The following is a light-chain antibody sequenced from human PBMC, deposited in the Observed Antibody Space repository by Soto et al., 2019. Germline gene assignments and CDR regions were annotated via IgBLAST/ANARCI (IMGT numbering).Light chain of an antibody. J-gene: IGKJ1*01. CDR3: QQYNNGWT. Sequence: EIVLTQSPGTLSLSPGERATLSCRASQSVSSSYLAWYQQKPGQAPRLLIYGASSRATSIPARFSGSGSGTEFTLTISSLQSEDLGVYYCQQYNNGWTFGQGTK. V-gene: IGKV3-20*01. CDR2: GAS. CDR1: QSVSSSY.